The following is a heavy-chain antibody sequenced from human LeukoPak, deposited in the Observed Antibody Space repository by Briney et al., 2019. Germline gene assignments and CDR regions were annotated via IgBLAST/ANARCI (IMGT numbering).Heavy chain of an antibody. CDR2: INPSGGST. J-gene: IGHJ3*02. V-gene: IGHV1-46*01. D-gene: IGHD3-22*01. Sequence: ASVKVSCKASGYTFTSYYMHWVRQAPGQGLEWMGIINPSGGSTSYAQKFQGRVTMTRDTSTSTVYMELSSLRSEDTAVYYCARDPGPSDYYDSSGYDAFDIWGQGTMVTVSS. CDR3: ARDPGPSDYYDSSGYDAFDI. CDR1: GYTFTSYY.